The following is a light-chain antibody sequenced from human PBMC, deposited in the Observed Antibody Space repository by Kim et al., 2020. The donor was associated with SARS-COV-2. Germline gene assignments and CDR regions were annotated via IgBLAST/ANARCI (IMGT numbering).Light chain of an antibody. J-gene: IGKJ2*01. V-gene: IGKV3-20*01. Sequence: LSPGESATLSCRASEPVASNYLAWYQQKPGQAPRLLIFRASSRATDIPDRFSGSGSGTDFILTMSRLEPEDFAVYYCQQYGTSLYTFGQGTKLEI. CDR1: EPVASNY. CDR2: RAS. CDR3: QQYGTSLYT.